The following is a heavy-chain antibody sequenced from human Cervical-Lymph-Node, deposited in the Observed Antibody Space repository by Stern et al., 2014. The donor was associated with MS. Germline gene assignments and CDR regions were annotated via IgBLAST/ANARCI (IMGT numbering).Heavy chain of an antibody. V-gene: IGHV3-15*01. CDR3: TTDETLLGWNFGY. D-gene: IGHD3-10*01. CDR1: GFTFSNAW. J-gene: IGHJ4*02. Sequence: EVQLVESGGGLVKPGGSLRLSCAASGFTFSNAWMSWVRQAPGKGLEWVGRIKSKTDYETINYAAPVKGRFTISRDDSKNTLYLQMNSLKTEDTAVYYCTTDETLLGWNFGYWGQGTLVTVSS. CDR2: IKSKTDYETI.